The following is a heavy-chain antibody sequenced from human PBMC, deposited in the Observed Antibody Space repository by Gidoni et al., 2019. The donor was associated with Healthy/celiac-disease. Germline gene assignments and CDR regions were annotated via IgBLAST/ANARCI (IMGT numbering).Heavy chain of an antibody. D-gene: IGHD6-13*01. CDR1: GYTFTGYY. V-gene: IGHV1-2*02. Sequence: QVQLVQSGAEVKKPGASVKVSCKASGYTFTGYYMHWVRQAPGQGLEWMGWINPNSGGTNYAQKFQGRVAMTRDTSISTAYMELSRLRSDDTAVYYCARSRDSSSWPYYYYYYGMDVWGQGTTVTVSS. CDR2: INPNSGGT. J-gene: IGHJ6*02. CDR3: ARSRDSSSWPYYYYYYGMDV.